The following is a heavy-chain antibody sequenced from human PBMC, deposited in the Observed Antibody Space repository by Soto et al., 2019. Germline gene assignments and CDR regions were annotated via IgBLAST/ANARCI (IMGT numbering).Heavy chain of an antibody. V-gene: IGHV1-46*01. CDR1: GYIFTNYY. Sequence: ASVKVSCKASGYIFTNYYIYWVRQAPGQGLEWMGMINPSGGRTTFAQRFQDRVSLARDTSTSTVYMELSSLRSDDTAVYYCARATAGGWGLDYCRQGPLVTFAS. CDR2: INPSGGRT. J-gene: IGHJ4*02. CDR3: ARATAGGWGLDY. D-gene: IGHD6-13*01.